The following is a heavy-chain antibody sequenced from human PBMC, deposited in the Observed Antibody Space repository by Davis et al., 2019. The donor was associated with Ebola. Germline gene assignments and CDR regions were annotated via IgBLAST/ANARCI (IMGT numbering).Heavy chain of an antibody. J-gene: IGHJ4*02. CDR2: MNPNSGNT. V-gene: IGHV1-8*02. CDR3: ARAPTWSQINYYCFDY. D-gene: IGHD3-10*01. Sequence: ASVKVSCKASGCTFTSYGISWVRQATGQGLEWMGWMNPNSGNTGYAQKFQGRVTMTRNTSISTAYMELSSLRSEDTAVYYCARAPTWSQINYYCFDYWGQGTLVTVSS. CDR1: GCTFTSYG.